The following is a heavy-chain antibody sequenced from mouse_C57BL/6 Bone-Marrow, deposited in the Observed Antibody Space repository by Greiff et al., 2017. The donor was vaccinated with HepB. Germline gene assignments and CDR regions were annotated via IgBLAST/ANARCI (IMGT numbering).Heavy chain of an antibody. Sequence: EVKLVESGPELVKPGASVKMSCKASGYTFTDYNMHWVKQSHGKSLEWIGYINPNNGGTRYNQKFKGKATLTVNKSSSTADMELRSLTSEDSAVYYCASGLVNYWFAYWGQGTLVTVSA. CDR3: ASGLVNYWFAY. J-gene: IGHJ3*01. D-gene: IGHD1-3*01. CDR2: INPNNGGT. V-gene: IGHV1-22*01. CDR1: GYTFTDYN.